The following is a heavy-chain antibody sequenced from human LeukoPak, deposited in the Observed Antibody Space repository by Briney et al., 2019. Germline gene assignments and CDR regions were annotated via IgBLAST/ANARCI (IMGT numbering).Heavy chain of an antibody. J-gene: IGHJ6*03. V-gene: IGHV1-2*02. CDR1: GYTFTGYY. D-gene: IGHD6-13*01. CDR3: ASDIAAAGTDYYYMDV. CDR2: INPNSGGT. Sequence: ASVKVSCKASGYTFTGYYMHWVRQAPGQGLEWMGWINPNSGGTNYAQKFQGRDTMTRDTSISTAYMELSRLRSDDTAAYYCASDIAAAGTDYYYMDVWGKGTTVTVSS.